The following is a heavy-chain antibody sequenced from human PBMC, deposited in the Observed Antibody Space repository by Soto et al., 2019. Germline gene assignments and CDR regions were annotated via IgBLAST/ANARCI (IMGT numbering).Heavy chain of an antibody. V-gene: IGHV4-34*01. CDR1: GGSFSGYY. J-gene: IGHJ5*02. CDR2: INHSGST. D-gene: IGHD3-9*01. CDR3: ARVLRYFDWLLVHRWFDP. Sequence: PSETLSLTCAVYGGSFSGYYWSWIRQPQGKGLEWIGEINHSGSTNFTPSLKSRVTISVDTSKNQFSLKLSSVTAADTAVYYCARVLRYFDWLLVHRWFDPWGQGPLVTVSS.